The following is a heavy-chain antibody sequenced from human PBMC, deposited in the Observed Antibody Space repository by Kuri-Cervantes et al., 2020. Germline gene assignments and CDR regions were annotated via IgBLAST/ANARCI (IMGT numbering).Heavy chain of an antibody. Sequence: ASVKVSCKASGYTFTGYYMHWVRQAPGQGLEWMGWINPNSGGTNYAQKFQGRVTLTRDTSISTAYMEPSRLRSDDTAVYYCVRDHYGDSYFDYWGQGTLVTVSS. J-gene: IGHJ4*02. CDR2: INPNSGGT. D-gene: IGHD4-17*01. V-gene: IGHV1-2*02. CDR3: VRDHYGDSYFDY. CDR1: GYTFTGYY.